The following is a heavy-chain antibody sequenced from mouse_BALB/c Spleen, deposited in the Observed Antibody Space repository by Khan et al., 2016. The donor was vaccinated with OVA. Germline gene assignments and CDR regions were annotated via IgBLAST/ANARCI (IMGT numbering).Heavy chain of an antibody. V-gene: IGHV1-53*01. J-gene: IGHJ3*01. CDR3: SRSGYGSFAY. CDR2: INPNNGGT. Sequence: VQLQQSGAELVTPGASVRLSCKASGYSFTSYYLYWVKQRPGQGLEWIGDINPNNGGTNFNEKFKSKATLTVDKSSSTAYIQLNSLTSVDSAVYDCSRSGYGSFAYWGQGTLVTVSA. CDR1: GYSFTSYY. D-gene: IGHD2-2*01.